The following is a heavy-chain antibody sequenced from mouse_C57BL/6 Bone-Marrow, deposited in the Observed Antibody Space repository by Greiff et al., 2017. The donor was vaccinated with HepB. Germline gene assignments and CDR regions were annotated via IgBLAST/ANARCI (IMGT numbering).Heavy chain of an antibody. Sequence: VKLKQPGAELVKPGASVKLSCKASGYTFTSYWMHWVKQRPGQGLEWIGMIHPNSGSTNYNEKFKSKATLTVDKSSSTAYMQLSSLTSEDSAVYYCARSQRRNAMDYWGQGTSVTVSS. CDR3: ARSQRRNAMDY. V-gene: IGHV1-64*01. CDR2: IHPNSGST. J-gene: IGHJ4*01. CDR1: GYTFTSYW.